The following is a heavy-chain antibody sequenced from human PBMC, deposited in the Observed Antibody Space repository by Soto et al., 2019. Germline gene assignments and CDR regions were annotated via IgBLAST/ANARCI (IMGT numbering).Heavy chain of an antibody. CDR3: AKGLRFLEWLLPPTYYYGMDV. J-gene: IGHJ6*02. CDR2: ISWNSGSI. CDR1: GFTFDDYA. V-gene: IGHV3-9*01. Sequence: GGSLRLSCAASGFTFDDYAMHWVRQAPGKGLEWVSGISWNSGSIGYADSVKGRFTISRDNAKNSLYLQMNSLGAEDTALYYCAKGLRFLEWLLPPTYYYGMDVWGQGTTVTVSS. D-gene: IGHD3-3*01.